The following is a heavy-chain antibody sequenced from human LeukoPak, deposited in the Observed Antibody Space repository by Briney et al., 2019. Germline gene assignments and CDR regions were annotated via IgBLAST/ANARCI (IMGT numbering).Heavy chain of an antibody. CDR1: GGSISSYY. D-gene: IGHD1-26*01. CDR3: RGRNTFGFDY. Sequence: SETLSLTCTVSGGSISSYYWSWIRQPAGKGLEWIGRIYTSGSTNYNPSLKSRVTMSVDTFKNQFSLKLSSVTAADTAVYYCRGRNTFGFDYWGQGTLVTVSS. CDR2: IYTSGST. J-gene: IGHJ4*02. V-gene: IGHV4-4*07.